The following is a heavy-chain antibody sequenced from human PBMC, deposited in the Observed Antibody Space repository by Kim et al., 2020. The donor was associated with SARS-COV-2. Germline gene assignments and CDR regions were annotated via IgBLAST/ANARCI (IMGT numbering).Heavy chain of an antibody. J-gene: IGHJ2*01. CDR2: QSFDGGDK. CDR3: ARDPGGWYLSWSFVL. V-gene: IGHV3-30*03. CDR1: GFDLEKYG. D-gene: IGHD6-19*01. Sequence: GGSLRLSCVASGFDLEKYGMHWVRQAPGRGLEWVAVQSFDGGDKYYADSVKGRFTISRDNSKDTLYLQMNSLRPEDTATYYCARDPGGWYLSWSFVLWGR.